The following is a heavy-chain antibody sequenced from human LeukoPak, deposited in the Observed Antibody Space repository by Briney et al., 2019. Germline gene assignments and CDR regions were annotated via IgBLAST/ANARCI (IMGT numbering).Heavy chain of an antibody. J-gene: IGHJ4*02. CDR1: GDSISNYY. CDR2: RYSKGTT. Sequence: SETLSPTCAVSGDSISNYYWSWIRQPAGKGLEWIGRRYSKGTTYYNPSLKGRVTMSVDTSKNQFSLKLTSVTAADTAVYYCARGEADIDYWGQGTLVTVSS. CDR3: ARGEADIDY. D-gene: IGHD2-15*01. V-gene: IGHV4-4*07.